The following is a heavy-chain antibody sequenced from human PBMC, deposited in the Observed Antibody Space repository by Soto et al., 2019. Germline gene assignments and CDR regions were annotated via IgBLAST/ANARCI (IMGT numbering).Heavy chain of an antibody. D-gene: IGHD6-19*01. CDR3: ARDLVAVAGSVFDY. V-gene: IGHV1-18*01. Sequence: ASVKVSCTASGYTFTSDGMSLVRQAPGQGLEWMGWISAYNGNTNYAQKLQGRVTMTTDTSTSTAYMELRSLRSDDTAVYYCARDLVAVAGSVFDYWGQGTLVTVSS. CDR1: GYTFTSDG. CDR2: ISAYNGNT. J-gene: IGHJ4*02.